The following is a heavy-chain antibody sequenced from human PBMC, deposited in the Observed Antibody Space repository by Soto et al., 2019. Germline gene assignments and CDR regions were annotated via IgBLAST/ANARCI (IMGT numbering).Heavy chain of an antibody. V-gene: IGHV1-46*03. Sequence: QVQLVQSGAEVKKPGASVKVSCKASGYTFTSYYMHWVRQAPGQGLEWMGIINPSGGSTSYAQKFQGRVTMTRDTATSTVYMELSSLRSEDTAVYYGARDSPGIAVAGTLHNWFDPWGQGTLVTVSS. CDR1: GYTFTSYY. J-gene: IGHJ5*02. CDR2: INPSGGST. D-gene: IGHD6-19*01. CDR3: ARDSPGIAVAGTLHNWFDP.